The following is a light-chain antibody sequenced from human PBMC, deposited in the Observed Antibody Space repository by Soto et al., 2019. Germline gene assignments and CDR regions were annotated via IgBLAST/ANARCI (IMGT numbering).Light chain of an antibody. Sequence: QAVVTQEPSFSVSPGGTVTLTCGLSSGSVSTSYYPSWYQQTPGQAPRTLIYSTNIRSSGVPDRFSGSILGNKAALTITGAQADDESEYDCLLYMGSGVSVFGGGTKVTVL. CDR1: SGSVSTSYY. CDR3: LLYMGSGVSV. CDR2: STN. J-gene: IGLJ3*02. V-gene: IGLV8-61*01.